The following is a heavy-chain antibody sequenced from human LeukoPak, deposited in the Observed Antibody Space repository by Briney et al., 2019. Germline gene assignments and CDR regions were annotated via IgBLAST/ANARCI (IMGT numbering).Heavy chain of an antibody. Sequence: SETLSLTCTVSGDSIISRSYYWGWIRQPPGKGLEWIGSIYYSGNTYYNPSLKSRVTISVDTSENQFSLKLSSVTDSDTAVYYCARVPYNGYVARDFDYWGQGTLVTVSS. J-gene: IGHJ4*02. D-gene: IGHD5-12*01. CDR1: GDSIISRSYY. CDR2: IYYSGNT. CDR3: ARVPYNGYVARDFDY. V-gene: IGHV4-39*01.